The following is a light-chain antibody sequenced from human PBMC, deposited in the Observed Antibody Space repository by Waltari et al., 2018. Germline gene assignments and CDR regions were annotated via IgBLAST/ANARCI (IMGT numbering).Light chain of an antibody. CDR3: QQYYDAPRT. CDR2: WAS. Sequence: DIVMTQSPDSLAVSLGERATINCKSSQSVLYSSNNKNYLAWYRQKPGQTTKLVIFWASTRESGVPDRFSGSGSGTDFTLTIGSLQAEDGAVYYCQQYYDAPRTFGQGTKVEIK. CDR1: QSVLYSSNNKNY. J-gene: IGKJ1*01. V-gene: IGKV4-1*01.